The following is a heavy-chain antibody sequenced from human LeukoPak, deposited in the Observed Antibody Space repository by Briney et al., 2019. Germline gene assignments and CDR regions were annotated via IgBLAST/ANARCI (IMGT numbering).Heavy chain of an antibody. V-gene: IGHV4-59*01. D-gene: IGHD3-10*01. Sequence: SETLSLTCTVSGGSISSYYWSWIRQPPGKGLEWVGYIYYSGSTNYNPSLKSRVTISVDTSKNQFSLKLSSVPAADTAVYYCARAFVRGVSSYYFYMDVWGKGATVTISS. J-gene: IGHJ6*03. CDR2: IYYSGST. CDR3: ARAFVRGVSSYYFYMDV. CDR1: GGSISSYY.